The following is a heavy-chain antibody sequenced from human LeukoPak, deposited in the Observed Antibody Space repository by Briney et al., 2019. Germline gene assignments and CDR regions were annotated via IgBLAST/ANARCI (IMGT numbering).Heavy chain of an antibody. D-gene: IGHD3-22*01. Sequence: GASVKVSCKVSGYTLTELSMHWVRQAPGKGLEWMGGFDPEDGETIYAQKFQGRVTMTEDTSTDTAYMELSSLRSEDTAVYYCATFKKGGITMIVVFDYWGQGTLVTVSS. CDR3: ATFKKGGITMIVVFDY. J-gene: IGHJ4*02. CDR2: FDPEDGET. V-gene: IGHV1-24*01. CDR1: GYTLTELS.